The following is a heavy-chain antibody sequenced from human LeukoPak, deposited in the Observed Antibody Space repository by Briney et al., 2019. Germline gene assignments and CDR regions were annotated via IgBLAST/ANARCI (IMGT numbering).Heavy chain of an antibody. J-gene: IGHJ4*02. CDR3: ARVNVAVGIRGVSDY. CDR2: ISAYNGNT. D-gene: IGHD3-10*01. CDR1: GYTFTSYG. V-gene: IGHV1-18*01. Sequence: ASVKVSCKASGYTFTSYGISWVRQAPGQGLEWMGWISAYNGNTNYAQKLQGRVTMTTDTSTSTAYMELRSLRSDDTAVYYCARVNVAVGIRGVSDYWGQGTLVTVTT.